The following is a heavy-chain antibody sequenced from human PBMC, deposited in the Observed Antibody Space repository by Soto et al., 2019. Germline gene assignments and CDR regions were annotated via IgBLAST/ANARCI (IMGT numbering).Heavy chain of an antibody. CDR3: AAYYDSSGQYPTAFDI. CDR2: IYYSGST. J-gene: IGHJ3*02. CDR1: GGSISSGDYY. Sequence: SETLSLTCTVSGGSISSGDYYWSWIRQPPGKGLEWIGYIYYSGSTYYNPSLKSRVTISVDTSKNQFSLKLSSVTAADTAVYYCAAYYDSSGQYPTAFDIWGQGTMVTVSS. V-gene: IGHV4-30-4*01. D-gene: IGHD3-22*01.